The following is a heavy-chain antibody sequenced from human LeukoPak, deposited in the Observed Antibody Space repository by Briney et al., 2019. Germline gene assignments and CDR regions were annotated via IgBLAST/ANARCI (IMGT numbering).Heavy chain of an antibody. Sequence: PSETLSLTCTVSGGSISSSSYYWGWIRQPPGKGLEWIGSIYYSGSTYYNPSLKSRVTISVDTSKNQFSLELSSVTAADTAVYHCASRAAAGMGYYYYMDVWGKGTTVTVSS. CDR3: ASRAAAGMGYYYYMDV. CDR1: GGSISSSSYY. D-gene: IGHD6-13*01. CDR2: IYYSGST. J-gene: IGHJ6*03. V-gene: IGHV4-39*01.